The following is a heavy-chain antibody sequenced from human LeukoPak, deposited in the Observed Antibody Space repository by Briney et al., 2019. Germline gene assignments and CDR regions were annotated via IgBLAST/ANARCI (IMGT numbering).Heavy chain of an antibody. CDR3: ANGGMRPRITMVRGAADDAFDI. D-gene: IGHD3-10*01. CDR2: IIPIFGTA. Sequence: ASVKVSCKASGGTFSSYAISWVRQAPGQGLEWMGGIIPIFGTANYAQKFQGRVTITADESTSTAYMELSSLRSEDTAVYYCANGGMRPRITMVRGAADDAFDIWGQGTMVTVSS. CDR1: GGTFSSYA. J-gene: IGHJ3*02. V-gene: IGHV1-69*13.